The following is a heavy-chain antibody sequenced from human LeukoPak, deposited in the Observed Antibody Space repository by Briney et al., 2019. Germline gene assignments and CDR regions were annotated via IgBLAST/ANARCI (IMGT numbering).Heavy chain of an antibody. CDR2: IWYDGSNK. CDR3: ARDKTYSSGWFDY. J-gene: IGHJ4*02. V-gene: IGHV3-33*01. D-gene: IGHD6-19*01. CDR1: GFSFGTYG. Sequence: PGRSLRLSCAGSGFSFGTYGMHWVRQAPGKGLEWVAVIWYDGSNKYYADSVKGRFTISRDNSKNTLYLQMNSLRAEDTAVYYCARDKTYSSGWFDYWGQGTLVTVSS.